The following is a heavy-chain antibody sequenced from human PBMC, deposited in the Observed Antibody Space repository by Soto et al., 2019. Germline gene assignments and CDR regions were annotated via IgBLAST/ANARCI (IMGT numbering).Heavy chain of an antibody. CDR2: ISSSSSYI. CDR3: AIPNCTNGQRCYYYYGMDV. Sequence: GGSLRLSCAASGFTFSSYSMNWVRQAPGKGLEWVSSISSSSSYIYYADSVKGRFTISRDKAKNSLYLQMNSLRAEDTAVYYCAIPNCTNGQRCYYYYGMDVRGHGTTVTV. V-gene: IGHV3-21*01. CDR1: GFTFSSYS. D-gene: IGHD2-8*01. J-gene: IGHJ6*02.